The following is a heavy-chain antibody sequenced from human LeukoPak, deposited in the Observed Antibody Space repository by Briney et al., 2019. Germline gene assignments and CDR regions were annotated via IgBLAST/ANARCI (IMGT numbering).Heavy chain of an antibody. D-gene: IGHD3-22*01. J-gene: IGHJ6*02. CDR2: IYSGGST. V-gene: IGHV3-66*01. Sequence: GGSLRLSGAASGFTVSSNYMSWVRQAPGKGLEWVSVIYSGGSTYYADSVKGRFTISRDNSKNTLYLQMNSLRAEDTAVYYCARDLGDYYYDSSGYYYYYYGMDVWGQGTTVTVSS. CDR1: GFTVSSNY. CDR3: ARDLGDYYYDSSGYYYYYYGMDV.